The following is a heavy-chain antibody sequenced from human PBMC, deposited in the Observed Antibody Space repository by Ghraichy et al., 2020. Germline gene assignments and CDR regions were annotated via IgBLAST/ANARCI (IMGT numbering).Heavy chain of an antibody. J-gene: IGHJ6*02. V-gene: IGHV4-59*08. CDR3: ACRGRGYSPYFYGLDI. CDR2: VYYNGNT. CDR1: GGSIRSNY. Sequence: SETLSLTCTVSGGSIRSNYWSWIWIPHGQGLERNGYVYYNGNTDYSTYLKCRATISVATSKNQYSLRLTLVTAADTAVYYCACRGRGYSPYFYGLDIWGQGTTVTVSS. D-gene: IGHD5-18*01.